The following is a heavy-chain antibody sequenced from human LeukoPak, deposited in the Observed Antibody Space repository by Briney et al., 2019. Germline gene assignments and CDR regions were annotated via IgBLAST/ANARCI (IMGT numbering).Heavy chain of an antibody. J-gene: IGHJ6*03. CDR3: ARGPSPYYYYYKDV. V-gene: IGHV3-21*01. CDR1: GFTFSSYS. CDR2: ISSSSYI. Sequence: GGSLRLSCAASGFTFSSYSMNWVRQAPGKGLEWVSSISSSSYIYYADSVKGRFTISRDNAKNSLYLQMNSLRAEDTAVYYCARGPSPYYYYYKDVWGKGTTVTVSS.